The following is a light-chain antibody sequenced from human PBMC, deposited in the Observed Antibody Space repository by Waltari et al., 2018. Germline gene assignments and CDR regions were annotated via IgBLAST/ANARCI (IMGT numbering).Light chain of an antibody. V-gene: IGLV1-44*01. CDR3: ATWDDSLNGLV. CDR2: FNN. CDR1: SSNNGDKN. J-gene: IGLJ2*01. Sequence: SVVTKSPSASGTPGQRVNIHSSGRSSNNGDKNESSYQKLPGTAPKHLIFFNNKRPSGIPDRFSGSKSGTSASLAISGLHSEDEGEYYCATWDDSLNGLVFGGGTHLTVL.